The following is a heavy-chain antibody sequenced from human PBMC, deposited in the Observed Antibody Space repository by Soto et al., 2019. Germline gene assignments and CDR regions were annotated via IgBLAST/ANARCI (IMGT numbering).Heavy chain of an antibody. V-gene: IGHV4-30-2*01. CDR3: AREWRGDCSSTSCEYYFDY. CDR1: GGSISSGGYS. D-gene: IGHD2-2*01. Sequence: QLQLQESGSGLVKPSQTLSLTCAVSGGSISSGGYSWSWIRQPPGKGLEWIGYIYHSGSTYYNPSLKSRVTISVDRSKNQFSLKLSSVTAADTAVYYCAREWRGDCSSTSCEYYFDYWGQGTLVTVSS. J-gene: IGHJ4*02. CDR2: IYHSGST.